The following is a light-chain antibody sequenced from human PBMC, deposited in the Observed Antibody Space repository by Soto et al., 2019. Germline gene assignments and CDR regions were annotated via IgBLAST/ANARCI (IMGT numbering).Light chain of an antibody. CDR3: QQRSNSEVT. V-gene: IGKV3-11*01. Sequence: EIVLTQSPATLSLSPGERATLSCRASQSVSSYLACYQQKPGQAPRLLIYDASNRATGIPDRFSGSGSGTDFTLPISSLEPEDFAVYYCQQRSNSEVTFGPGTKVDIK. CDR1: QSVSSY. CDR2: DAS. J-gene: IGKJ3*01.